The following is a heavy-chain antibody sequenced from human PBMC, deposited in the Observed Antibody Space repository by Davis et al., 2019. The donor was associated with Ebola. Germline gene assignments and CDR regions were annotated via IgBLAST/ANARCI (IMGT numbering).Heavy chain of an antibody. CDR2: IKQDGSEK. Sequence: GESLKISCAASGFTFSSYWMSWVRQAPGKGLEWVANIKQDGSEKYYVDSVKGRFTISRDNAKNSLYLQMNSLRAEDTAVYYCARPLWTEWVYFPEGYYYGMDVWGQGTTVTVSS. CDR1: GFTFSSYW. CDR3: ARPLWTEWVYFPEGYYYGMDV. J-gene: IGHJ6*02. D-gene: IGHD3-3*01. V-gene: IGHV3-7*01.